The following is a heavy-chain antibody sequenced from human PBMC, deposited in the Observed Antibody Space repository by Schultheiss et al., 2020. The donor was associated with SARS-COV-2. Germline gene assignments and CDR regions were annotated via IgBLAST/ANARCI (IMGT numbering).Heavy chain of an antibody. Sequence: GGSLRLSCAASGFAFSDHYMTWIRQAPGKGLEWVSYISGSGGTIYYADSLRGRFIISRDNAKNSLYLQMNSLSAEDSAVYYCARGDYSDNSGFYVDAFDIWGQGTTVTVSS. J-gene: IGHJ3*02. D-gene: IGHD3-22*01. CDR3: ARGDYSDNSGFYVDAFDI. CDR2: ISGSGGTI. V-gene: IGHV3-11*01. CDR1: GFAFSDHY.